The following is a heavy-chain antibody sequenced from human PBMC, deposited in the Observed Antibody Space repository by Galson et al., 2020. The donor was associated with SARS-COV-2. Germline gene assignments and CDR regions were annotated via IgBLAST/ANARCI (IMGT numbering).Heavy chain of an antibody. CDR1: GFTVSSRY. J-gene: IGHJ4*02. CDR2: ISPTGNT. V-gene: IGHV3-53*01. CDR3: LREGDTINQDY. D-gene: IGHD3-10*01. Sequence: GESLKISCAAPGFTVSSRYISWVRQASGKGLEWVPLISPTGNTFYAASVKGRFTVSRDNFRNTLFLQMNSLRAEDTAVYYCLREGDTINQDYWGQGTLVTVSS.